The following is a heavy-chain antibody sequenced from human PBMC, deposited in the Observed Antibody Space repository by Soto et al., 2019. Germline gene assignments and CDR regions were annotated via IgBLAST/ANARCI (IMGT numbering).Heavy chain of an antibody. Sequence: GESLKLSCKGSGYSFAGYWITWVRQKPGKGLEWMGRIDPSDSQTYYSPSFRGHVTISVTKSITTVFLQWSSLRASDTAMYYCARQIYYSDTGPNFQYYFDSWGQGTPVTVYS. J-gene: IGHJ4*02. CDR3: ARQIYYSDTGPNFQYYFDS. CDR1: GYSFAGYW. CDR2: IDPSDSQT. V-gene: IGHV5-10-1*01. D-gene: IGHD3-22*01.